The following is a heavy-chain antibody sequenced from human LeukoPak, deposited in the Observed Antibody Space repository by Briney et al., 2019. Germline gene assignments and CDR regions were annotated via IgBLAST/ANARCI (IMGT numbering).Heavy chain of an antibody. D-gene: IGHD1-26*01. Sequence: ASVKVSCKVSGYPFNTYDINWVRQATGQGLEWMGWMNPNSGNTNCAQKFKGRVTMTRDTAMGTAYMELSSLTSEDTAVYYCASEKWVKREGVYYYYGLTVWGQGTTVTVSS. CDR1: GYPFNTYD. CDR3: ASEKWVKREGVYYYYGLTV. J-gene: IGHJ6*02. CDR2: MNPNSGNT. V-gene: IGHV1-8*01.